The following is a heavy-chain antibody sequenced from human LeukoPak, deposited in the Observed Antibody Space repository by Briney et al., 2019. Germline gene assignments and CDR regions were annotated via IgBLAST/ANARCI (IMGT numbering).Heavy chain of an antibody. V-gene: IGHV1-8*03. CDR1: GYTFTSYD. J-gene: IGHJ6*03. CDR2: MNPNSGNT. CDR3: ARSEGRWFGELLGYYYYMDV. D-gene: IGHD3-10*01. Sequence: ASVKVSCKASGYTFTSYDINWVRQATGQGLEWMGWMNPNSGNTGYAQKFQGRVTITRNTSISTAYMELSSLRSEDTAVYYCARSEGRWFGELLGYYYYMDVWGTGTTVTVSS.